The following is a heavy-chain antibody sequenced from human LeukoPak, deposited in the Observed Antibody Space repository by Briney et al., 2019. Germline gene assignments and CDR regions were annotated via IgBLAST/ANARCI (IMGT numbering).Heavy chain of an antibody. D-gene: IGHD4-17*01. V-gene: IGHV4-34*01. CDR3: ARIVGRTAVTAPFFQH. CDR2: INHRGRT. Sequence: SETLSLTCAVYGGSFSGYYWSWIRQPPGKGLEWIGEINHRGRTNYNPSLKSRVTISVDRSKNQFSLKVSSVTAADTAVYSCARIVGRTAVTAPFFQHWGQGTLVTVSS. CDR1: GGSFSGYY. J-gene: IGHJ1*01.